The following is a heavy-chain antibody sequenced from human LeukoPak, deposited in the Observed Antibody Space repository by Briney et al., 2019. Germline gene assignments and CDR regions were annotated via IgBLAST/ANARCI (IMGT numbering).Heavy chain of an antibody. J-gene: IGHJ4*02. CDR1: GFTFSSYG. CDR2: IWYDGSNK. V-gene: IGHV3-33*01. Sequence: PGRSLRLSCAASGFTFSSYGMHWVRQAPGKGLEWVAVIWYDGSNKYYADSVKGRFTISGDNSKNTLYLQMNSLRAEDTAVYYCAGHYGDYVFDYWGQGTLVTVSS. CDR3: AGHYGDYVFDY. D-gene: IGHD4-17*01.